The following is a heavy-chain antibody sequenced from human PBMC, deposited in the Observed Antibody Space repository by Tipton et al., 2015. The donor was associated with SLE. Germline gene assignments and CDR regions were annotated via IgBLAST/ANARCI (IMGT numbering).Heavy chain of an antibody. CDR3: AKDISPTVVVAYYAFDI. D-gene: IGHD2-15*01. Sequence: SLRLSCVASGFNFDDYAMHWVRQAPGKGLERVSGISWKSHDIEYADSVKGRFTISRDNAKNSLYLEINSLTAEDTALYYCAKDISPTVVVAYYAFDIWGQGTMVTVSS. CDR2: ISWKSHDI. J-gene: IGHJ3*02. V-gene: IGHV3-9*01. CDR1: GFNFDDYA.